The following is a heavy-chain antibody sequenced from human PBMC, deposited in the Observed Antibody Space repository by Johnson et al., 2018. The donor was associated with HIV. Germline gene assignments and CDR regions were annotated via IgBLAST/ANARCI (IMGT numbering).Heavy chain of an antibody. V-gene: IGHV3-66*01. Sequence: VQLVESGGGLVQPGGSLRLSCAASGFTVSTNYMSWIRQAPGKGLEWVSVIYSGDTTYYAGSVKGRFTISRDNSKNTLYLQMNSLRAEDTAVYYCTGEDGLGESALVFDMWGQGTMVTVSS. CDR1: GFTVSTNY. D-gene: IGHD3-16*02. J-gene: IGHJ3*02. CDR2: IYSGDTT. CDR3: TGEDGLGESALVFDM.